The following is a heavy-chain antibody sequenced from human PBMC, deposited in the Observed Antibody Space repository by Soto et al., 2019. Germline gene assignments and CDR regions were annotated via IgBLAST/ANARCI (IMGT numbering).Heavy chain of an antibody. CDR2: IKSKTDGGTT. CDR1: GFTFSNAW. Sequence: GGSLRLSCAASGFTFSNAWMSWVRQAPGKGLEWVGRIKSKTDGGTTDYAAPVKGRFTITRDDSKNTLYLQMNSLKTEDTAVYYCTTESASSGWYNDAFDILGLGTMVTVS. J-gene: IGHJ3*02. V-gene: IGHV3-15*01. CDR3: TTESASSGWYNDAFDI. D-gene: IGHD6-19*01.